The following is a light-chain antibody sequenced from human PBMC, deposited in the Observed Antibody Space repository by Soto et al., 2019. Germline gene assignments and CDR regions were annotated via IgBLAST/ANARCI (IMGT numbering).Light chain of an antibody. J-gene: IGLJ1*01. Sequence: QSALTQPASVSGSPGQSITISCNGTSSDIGYYNHVSWYRQHPGKAPKLLIYEVTYRPSGVSNRFSGSKSGNSASLTISGLQAEDEADYYCSSYTTNRSYVFGAGTKLTVL. CDR2: EVT. V-gene: IGLV2-14*01. CDR3: SSYTTNRSYV. CDR1: SSDIGYYNH.